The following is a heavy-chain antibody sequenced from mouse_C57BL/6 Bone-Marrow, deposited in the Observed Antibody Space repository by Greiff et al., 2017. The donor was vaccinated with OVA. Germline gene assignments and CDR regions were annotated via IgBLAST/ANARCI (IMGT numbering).Heavy chain of an antibody. V-gene: IGHV1-64*01. CDR3: ASHDYGSSYGFAY. J-gene: IGHJ3*01. CDR2: IHPNSGST. D-gene: IGHD1-1*01. CDR1: GYTFTSYW. Sequence: QVQLQQPGAELVKPGASVKLSCKASGYTFTSYWMHWVKQRPGQGLEWIGMIHPNSGSTNYNEKFKSKATLTVDKSSSTAYMQLSSLTSEDSAVYYCASHDYGSSYGFAYWGQGTLVTVSA.